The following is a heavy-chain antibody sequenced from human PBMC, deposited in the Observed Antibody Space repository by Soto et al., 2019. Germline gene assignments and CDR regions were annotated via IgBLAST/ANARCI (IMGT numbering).Heavy chain of an antibody. CDR2: TYYRSKWYN. J-gene: IGHJ5*02. D-gene: IGHD6-6*01. CDR3: ARELQYSSSSSKFDP. V-gene: IGHV6-1*01. CDR1: GDSVSSNSAA. Sequence: SQTFSLTCVISGDSVSSNSAAWNWIRQSPSRGLEWLGRTYYRSKWYNDYAVSVKSRITINPDTSKNQFSLQLNSVTPEDTAVYYCARELQYSSSSSKFDPWGQGTLVTVSS.